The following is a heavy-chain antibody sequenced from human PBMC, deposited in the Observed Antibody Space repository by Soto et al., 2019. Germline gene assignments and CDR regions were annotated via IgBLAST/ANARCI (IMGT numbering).Heavy chain of an antibody. CDR2: VSTSGGTI. Sequence: GGSLRLSCAASGFTFSNYAMNWVRQAPGKGLEWVSHVSTSGGTIYYADSVKGRFTISRDNAKNSLYLQMNSLRPEDTAVYYCARDANYGSYWYFDLWGRGTLVTVSS. CDR1: GFTFSNYA. D-gene: IGHD4-17*01. V-gene: IGHV3-48*04. J-gene: IGHJ2*01. CDR3: ARDANYGSYWYFDL.